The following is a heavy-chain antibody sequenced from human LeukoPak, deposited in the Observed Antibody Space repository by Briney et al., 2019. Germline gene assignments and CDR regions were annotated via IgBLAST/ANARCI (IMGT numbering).Heavy chain of an antibody. J-gene: IGHJ4*02. Sequence: SVKVSCTASGYTFTSYGISWVRQAPGQGLEWMGCIIPILGIANYAQKYQGRVTITADKSTNTACMELCSLRAEATAVYYSARGRLATQERNYCGQGALVTVSS. CDR1: GYTFTSYG. D-gene: IGHD5-12*01. CDR2: IIPILGIA. CDR3: ARGRLATQERNY. V-gene: IGHV1-69*10.